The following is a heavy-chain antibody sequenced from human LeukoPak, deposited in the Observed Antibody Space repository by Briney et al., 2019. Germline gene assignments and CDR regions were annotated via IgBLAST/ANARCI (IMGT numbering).Heavy chain of an antibody. D-gene: IGHD6-19*01. V-gene: IGHV1-2*02. CDR2: INPNSGGT. Sequence: ASVKVSCKASGYTFTGYYMHWVRQAPGQGLEWMGWINPNSGGTNYAQKFQGRVAMTRDTSISTAYMELSRLRSDDTAVYYCARVKAMAAHFDYWGQGTLVTVSP. CDR1: GYTFTGYY. CDR3: ARVKAMAAHFDY. J-gene: IGHJ4*02.